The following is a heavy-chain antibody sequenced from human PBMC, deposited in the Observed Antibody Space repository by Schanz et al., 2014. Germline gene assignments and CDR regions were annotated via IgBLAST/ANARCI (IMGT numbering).Heavy chain of an antibody. V-gene: IGHV3-30*18. CDR2: ISYDGSNK. CDR1: GFTFSSYG. J-gene: IGHJ6*02. CDR3: AKEMFYFGSRPGMDV. D-gene: IGHD3-10*01. Sequence: QVQLVESGGGVVQPGRSLRLSCAASGFTFSSYGMHWVRQAPGKGLEWVAIISYDGSNKYYADSVKGRFTISRDNAKNTLHLQMNSLRAEDTAVYFCAKEMFYFGSRPGMDVWGQGTTVTVSS.